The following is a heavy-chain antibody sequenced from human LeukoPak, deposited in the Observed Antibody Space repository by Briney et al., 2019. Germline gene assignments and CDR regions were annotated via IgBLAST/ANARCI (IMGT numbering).Heavy chain of an antibody. J-gene: IGHJ4*02. V-gene: IGHV3-23*01. CDR2: ISANGVST. CDR3: TKGRSAAVTSALNY. D-gene: IGHD4-23*01. CDR1: GFTFSSYA. Sequence: GGSLRLSCAASGFTFSSYAMNWVRQAPGKGLEWVSGISANGVSTYYADSVKGRFTISRDNSKTTLYLQMNSLRAEDTAVYYCTKGRSAAVTSALNYWGQGTLVTVSS.